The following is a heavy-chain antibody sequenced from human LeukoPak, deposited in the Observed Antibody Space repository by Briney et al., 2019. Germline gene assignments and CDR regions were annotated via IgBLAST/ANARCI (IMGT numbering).Heavy chain of an antibody. CDR2: MYTSGGT. V-gene: IGHV4-61*02. J-gene: IGHJ6*03. D-gene: IGHD6-6*01. CDR1: SGSISSGSYY. CDR3: ARGASSSSAIGYYYYYMDV. Sequence: SETLSLTCTVSSGSISSGSYYWRWLRQPAGKGLEWIGRMYTSGGTNYNPSLKSRVTISVDTSKNQFSLKLSSVTAADTAVYYCARGASSSSAIGYYYYYMDVWGKGTTVTVSS.